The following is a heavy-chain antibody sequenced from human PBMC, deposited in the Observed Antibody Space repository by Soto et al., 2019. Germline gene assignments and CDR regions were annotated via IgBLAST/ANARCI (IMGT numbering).Heavy chain of an antibody. CDR2: IIPIFGAT. D-gene: IGHD1-26*01. V-gene: IGHV1-69*06. CDR1: GGTFSSYA. CDR3: ARMGGSFLDS. Sequence: QVQLVQSGAEVKKPGSSVKVSCKASGGTFSSYAITWVRQAPGQGLDWMGEIIPIFGATNFAQKFQGRVTITADKSTTTAYMELSSLTSEDMAVYYCARMGGSFLDSWGQGTLVTVSS. J-gene: IGHJ5*01.